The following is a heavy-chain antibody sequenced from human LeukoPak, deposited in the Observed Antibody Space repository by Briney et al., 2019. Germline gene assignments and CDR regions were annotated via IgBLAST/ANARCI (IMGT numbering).Heavy chain of an antibody. CDR3: ARGFLWFGELLPHDAFDI. CDR2: IIPIFGTA. Sequence: ASVKVSCKASGGTFSSYAISWVRQAPGQGLEWMGGIIPIFGTANYAQKFQGRVTITADESTSTAYMELNSLRAEDTAVYYCARGFLWFGELLPHDAFDIWGQGTMVTVSS. D-gene: IGHD3-10*01. CDR1: GGTFSSYA. V-gene: IGHV1-69*13. J-gene: IGHJ3*02.